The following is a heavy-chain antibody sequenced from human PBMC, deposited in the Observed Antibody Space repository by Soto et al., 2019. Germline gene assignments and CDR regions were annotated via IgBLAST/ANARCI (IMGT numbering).Heavy chain of an antibody. CDR2: ISGSGGST. D-gene: IGHD3-10*01. CDR3: AKASGWFGEFDY. Sequence: AGGSLRLSCTASGFTFSSYAMSWVRQAPGKGLEWVSAISGSGGSTYYADSVKGRFTISRDNSKNTLYLQMNSLGAEDTAVYYCAKASGWFGEFDYWGQGTLVTVSS. V-gene: IGHV3-23*01. CDR1: GFTFSSYA. J-gene: IGHJ4*02.